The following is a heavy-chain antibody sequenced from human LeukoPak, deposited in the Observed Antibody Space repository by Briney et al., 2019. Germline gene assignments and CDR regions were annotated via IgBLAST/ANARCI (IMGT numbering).Heavy chain of an antibody. CDR3: ARESGDYYGSGSSQDYYYYMDV. Sequence: SETLSLTCTVSGGSISSYYWSWIRQPPGKGLEWIGYIYYSGSTNYNPSLKSRVTISVDTSKNQFSLKLSSVTAADTAVYYCARESGDYYGSGSSQDYYYYMDVWGKGTTATISS. D-gene: IGHD3-10*01. J-gene: IGHJ6*03. V-gene: IGHV4-59*01. CDR2: IYYSGST. CDR1: GGSISSYY.